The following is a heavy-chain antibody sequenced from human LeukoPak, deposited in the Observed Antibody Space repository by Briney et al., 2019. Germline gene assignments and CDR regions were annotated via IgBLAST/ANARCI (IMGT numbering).Heavy chain of an antibody. CDR2: IKQDGSEK. D-gene: IGHD3-3*01. V-gene: IGHV3-7*01. CDR3: ARENTIFGVVINY. Sequence: GGSLRLSCAASGFTFSSYWMSWVRQAPGKGLEWVANIKQDGSEKYYVDSVKGRFTISRDNAKNSLYLQMNSLRAQDMAVYYCARENTIFGVVINYWGQGTLVTVSS. J-gene: IGHJ4*02. CDR1: GFTFSSYW.